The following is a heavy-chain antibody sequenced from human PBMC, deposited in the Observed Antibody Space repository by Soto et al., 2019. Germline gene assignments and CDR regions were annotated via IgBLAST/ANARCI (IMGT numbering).Heavy chain of an antibody. CDR2: ISYDGSNK. CDR1: GFTFSSYA. J-gene: IGHJ4*02. CDR3: ARAGKSGSYYAAGYGDY. D-gene: IGHD1-26*01. V-gene: IGHV3-30-3*01. Sequence: GGSLRLSCAASGFTFSSYAMHWVRQAPGKGLEWVAVISYDGSNKYYADSVKGRFTVSRDNSKNTLYLQMNSLRAEDTAVYYCARAGKSGSYYAAGYGDYWGQGTLVTVSS.